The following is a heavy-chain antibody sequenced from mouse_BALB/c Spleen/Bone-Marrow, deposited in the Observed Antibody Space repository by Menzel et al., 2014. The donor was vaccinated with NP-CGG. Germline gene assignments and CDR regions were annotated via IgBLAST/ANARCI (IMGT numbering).Heavy chain of an antibody. Sequence: QVQLQQSGAELVKPGTSVKLSCKASGYTFTSYYIYWVKQRPGQGLKWIGEINPSNGGTNFNEKFKSKATLTVDKSSSTAYMQLSSLTSEDSAVYYCTREGAYWGQGTLVTVSA. J-gene: IGHJ3*01. CDR3: TREGAY. V-gene: IGHV1S81*02. CDR2: INPSNGGT. CDR1: GYTFTSYY.